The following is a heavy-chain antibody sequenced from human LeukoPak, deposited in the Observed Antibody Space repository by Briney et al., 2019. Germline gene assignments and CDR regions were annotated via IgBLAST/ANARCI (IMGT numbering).Heavy chain of an antibody. J-gene: IGHJ4*02. D-gene: IGHD4-23*01. CDR3: ARGLHYGGNYGY. Sequence: SETLSLTCTVSGGSISSGGYYWSWIRQPPGKGLEWIGYIYHSGSTYYNPSLKSRVTMSVDTSKNQFSLKLSSVTAADTAVYYCARGLHYGGNYGYWGQGTLVTVSS. V-gene: IGHV4-30-2*05. CDR2: IYHSGST. CDR1: GGSISSGGYY.